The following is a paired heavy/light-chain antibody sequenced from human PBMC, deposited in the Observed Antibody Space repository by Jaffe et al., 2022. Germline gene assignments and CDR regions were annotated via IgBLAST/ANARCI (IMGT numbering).Light chain of an antibody. CDR1: NIGSKS. Sequence: SYVLTQPPSVSVAPGQTARITCGGNNIGSKSVHWYQQKPGQAPVLVVYDDSDRPSGIPERFSGSNSGNTATLTISRVEAGDEADYYCQVWDSSSDAWVFGGGTKLTVL. CDR2: DDS. J-gene: IGLJ3*02. V-gene: IGLV3-21*02. CDR3: QVWDSSSDAWV.
Heavy chain of an antibody. CDR2: INAGNGNT. J-gene: IGHJ2*01. CDR3: ARDRGVVVAATPWYFDL. D-gene: IGHD2-15*01. V-gene: IGHV1-3*01. CDR1: GYTFTSYA. Sequence: QVQLVQSGAEVKKPGASVKVSCKASGYTFTSYAMHWVRQAPGQRLEWMGWINAGNGNTKYSQKFQGRVTITRDTSASTAYMELSSLRSEDTAVYYCARDRGVVVAATPWYFDLWGRGTLVTVSS.